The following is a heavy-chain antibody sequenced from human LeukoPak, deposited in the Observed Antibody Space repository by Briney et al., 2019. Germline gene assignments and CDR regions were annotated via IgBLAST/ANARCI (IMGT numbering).Heavy chain of an antibody. J-gene: IGHJ1*01. D-gene: IGHD2-15*01. Sequence: SETLSLTCTVSGGSISSGGYYWSWIRQHPGKGLERIGYIYYSGSTYYNPSLKSRVTISVDTSKNQFSLKLSSVTAADTAVYYCARAPGYCSGGSCYTPPAEYFQHWGQGTLVTVSS. CDR3: ARAPGYCSGGSCYTPPAEYFQH. V-gene: IGHV4-31*03. CDR2: IYYSGST. CDR1: GGSISSGGYY.